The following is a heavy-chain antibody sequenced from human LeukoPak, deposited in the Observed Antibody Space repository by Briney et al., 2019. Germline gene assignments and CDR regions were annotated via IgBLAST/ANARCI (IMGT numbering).Heavy chain of an antibody. CDR1: GYTFTSYA. CDR2: INAGNGNT. CDR3: AREGLRYFDSLPQYGMDV. V-gene: IGHV1-3*01. J-gene: IGHJ6*04. D-gene: IGHD3-9*01. Sequence: ASVKVSCKASGYTFTSYAMHWVRQAPGLRLEWMGWINAGNGNTKFSQKFQGRVTITRDTPASTAYMELSSLRSEDTAVYYCAREGLRYFDSLPQYGMDVWGKGTTVTVSS.